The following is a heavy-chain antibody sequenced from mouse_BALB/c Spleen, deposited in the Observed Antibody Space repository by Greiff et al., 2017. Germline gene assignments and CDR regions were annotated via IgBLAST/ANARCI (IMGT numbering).Heavy chain of an antibody. Sequence: EVQLQESGPSLVKPSQTLSLTCSVTGDSITSGYWNWIRKFPGNKLEYMGYISYSGSTYYNPSLKSRISITRDTSKNQYYLQLNSVTTEDTATYYCARRRIYYDYAYAMDYWGQGTSVTVSS. CDR1: GDSITSGY. CDR3: ARRRIYYDYAYAMDY. D-gene: IGHD2-4*01. CDR2: ISYSGST. V-gene: IGHV3-8*02. J-gene: IGHJ4*01.